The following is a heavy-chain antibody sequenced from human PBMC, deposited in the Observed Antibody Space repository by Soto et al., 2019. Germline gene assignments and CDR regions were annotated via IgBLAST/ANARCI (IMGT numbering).Heavy chain of an antibody. D-gene: IGHD1-26*01. CDR3: ARPDLEGGSYPAY. V-gene: IGHV3-30-3*01. J-gene: IGHJ4*02. Sequence: QVQLVESGGGLVQPGRSLRLSCAASGFTFSRYAMHWVRQAPGKGLEWVAVISYDGSSKYYADSVKGRFTISRDNSTNTLYLQMNSLRAEDTAVYYCARPDLEGGSYPAYWGQGTLVTVSS. CDR1: GFTFSRYA. CDR2: ISYDGSSK.